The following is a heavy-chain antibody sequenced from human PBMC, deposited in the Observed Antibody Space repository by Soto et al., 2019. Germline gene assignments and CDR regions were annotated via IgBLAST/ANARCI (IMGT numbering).Heavy chain of an antibody. D-gene: IGHD2-15*01. Sequence: GSSVKLSCKASGYTFTSYYMHWVRQAPGQGLEWMGIINPSGGSTSYAQKFQGRVTMTRDTSTSTVYMELSSLRSEDTAVYYCARDRGTPEGGSGMDVWGQGTTVTVSS. CDR1: GYTFTSYY. V-gene: IGHV1-46*01. CDR3: ARDRGTPEGGSGMDV. J-gene: IGHJ6*02. CDR2: INPSGGST.